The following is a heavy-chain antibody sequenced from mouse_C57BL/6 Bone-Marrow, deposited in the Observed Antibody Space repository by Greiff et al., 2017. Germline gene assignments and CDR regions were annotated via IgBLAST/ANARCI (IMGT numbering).Heavy chain of an antibody. CDR2: ISYDGSN. Sequence: EVQVVESGPGLVKPSQSLSLTCSVTGYSITSGYYWNWIRQFPGNKLEWMGYISYDGSNNYNPSLKNRISITRDPSKNQFFLKLNSVTTEDTATYYCAREVSYWGQGTTLTVSS. J-gene: IGHJ2*01. V-gene: IGHV3-6*01. CDR3: AREVSY. CDR1: GYSITSGYY. D-gene: IGHD6-2*01.